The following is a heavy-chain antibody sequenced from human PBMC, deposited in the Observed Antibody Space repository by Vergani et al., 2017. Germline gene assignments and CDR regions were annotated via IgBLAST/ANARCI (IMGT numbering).Heavy chain of an antibody. CDR2: IYPGDSDT. D-gene: IGHD3-10*01. J-gene: IGHJ4*02. CDR3: ARHDLMVREARLDY. V-gene: IGHV5-51*01. CDR1: GYSFTSYW. Sequence: EAQLVQSGAEVKKPGESLKLPCKGSGYSFTSYWIGWVRQMPGKGLEWMGIIYPGDSDTRYSPSFQGQVTSSADKSNSTAYLQWSSLKASDTAMYYCARHDLMVREARLDYWGQGTLVTVSA.